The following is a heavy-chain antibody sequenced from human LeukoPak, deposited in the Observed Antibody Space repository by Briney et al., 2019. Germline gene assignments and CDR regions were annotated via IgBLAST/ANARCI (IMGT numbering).Heavy chain of an antibody. D-gene: IGHD5-24*01. Sequence: SETLSLTCAVYGGSFSGYYWSWIRQPPGKGLEWIGEINHSGSTNYNPSLKTRVTISVDTSKNQFSLKLSSVTAADTAVYYCARAPQDEYFDYWGQGTLVTVSS. CDR2: INHSGST. CDR3: ARAPQDEYFDY. CDR1: GGSFSGYY. J-gene: IGHJ4*02. V-gene: IGHV4-34*01.